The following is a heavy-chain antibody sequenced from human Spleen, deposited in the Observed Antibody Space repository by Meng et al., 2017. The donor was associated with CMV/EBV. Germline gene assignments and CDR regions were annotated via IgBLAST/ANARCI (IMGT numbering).Heavy chain of an antibody. CDR2: IDTAGDT. CDR1: GFTFRNYA. J-gene: IGHJ4*02. D-gene: IGHD7-27*01. Sequence: ETLSLTCVASGFTFRNYAMHWVRQPTGKGLEWVSGIDTAGDTYYPGSVKGRFTISRENAKNSLYLQMNSLTAGDTAIYYCARARLGSHFDYWGQGTLVTVSS. CDR3: ARARLGSHFDY. V-gene: IGHV3-13*01.